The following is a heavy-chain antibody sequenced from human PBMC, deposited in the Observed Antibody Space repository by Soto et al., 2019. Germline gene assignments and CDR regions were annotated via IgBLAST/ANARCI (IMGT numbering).Heavy chain of an antibody. CDR3: ARGSYYGGHYEAWFDP. V-gene: IGHV1-69*02. CDR1: GGTFSTDT. J-gene: IGHJ5*02. D-gene: IGHD3-3*01. CDR2: IIPILDVA. Sequence: SVKVSCKASGGTFSTDTISWGRQAPGQGLEWMGRIIPILDVANYAQNFQGRLTITADKSTTTAYMELSSLRSEDTAIYYCARGSYYGGHYEAWFDPWGQGTLVTVSS.